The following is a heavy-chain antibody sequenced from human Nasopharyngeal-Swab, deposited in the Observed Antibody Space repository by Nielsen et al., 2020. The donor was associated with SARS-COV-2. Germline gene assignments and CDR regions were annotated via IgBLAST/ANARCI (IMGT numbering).Heavy chain of an antibody. CDR3: AREDIVVVPAGSYYGMDV. Sequence: GESLKISCAASGFTFSSYSMNWVRQAPRKGLEWVSSISSSSSYIYYADSVKGRFTISRDNAKNSLYLQMNSLRAEDTAVYYCAREDIVVVPAGSYYGMDVWGQGTTVTVSS. CDR2: ISSSSSYI. V-gene: IGHV3-21*01. D-gene: IGHD2-2*01. CDR1: GFTFSSYS. J-gene: IGHJ6*02.